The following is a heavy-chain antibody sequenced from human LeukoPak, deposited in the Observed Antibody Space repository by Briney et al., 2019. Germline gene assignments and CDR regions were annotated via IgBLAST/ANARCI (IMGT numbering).Heavy chain of an antibody. J-gene: IGHJ6*03. Sequence: PGGSLRLSCAASGFTFSSYGMHWVRQAPGKGLEWVAVIWYDGSNKYYADSVKGRFTISRDNSKNTLYLQMNSLRAEDTAVYYCARGSRITIFGVVHYYMDVWGKGTTVTVSS. CDR2: IWYDGSNK. V-gene: IGHV3-33*01. D-gene: IGHD3-3*01. CDR1: GFTFSSYG. CDR3: ARGSRITIFGVVHYYMDV.